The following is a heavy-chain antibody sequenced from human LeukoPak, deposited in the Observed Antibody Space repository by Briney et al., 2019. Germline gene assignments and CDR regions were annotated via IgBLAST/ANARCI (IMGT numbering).Heavy chain of an antibody. CDR2: IYYSGST. V-gene: IGHV4-30-4*01. CDR1: GGSISTGDYY. Sequence: PSETLSLTCTVSGGSISTGDYYWSWIRQPPGKGLEYIGYIYYSGSTYYNPSLKSRITISVDTSKNQFSLKLSSVPAADTAVYYCASGLRGVPAAIKVGLDYWGQGTLVTVSS. CDR3: ASGLRGVPAAIKVGLDY. J-gene: IGHJ4*02. D-gene: IGHD2-2*01.